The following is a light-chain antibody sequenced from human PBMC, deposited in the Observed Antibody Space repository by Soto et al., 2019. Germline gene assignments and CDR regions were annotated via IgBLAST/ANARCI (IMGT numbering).Light chain of an antibody. CDR1: QSVDRR. CDR3: QQRNDWRRGT. Sequence: IVLTQSPATLSLSPGERATLSCRASQSVDRRLAWYQQKPGQAPRLLIYDASNRATGVPARFSGSGSWTDFTLTITNLEPEDFALYYCQQRNDWRRGTFGQGTRLDSK. CDR2: DAS. V-gene: IGKV3-11*01. J-gene: IGKJ5*01.